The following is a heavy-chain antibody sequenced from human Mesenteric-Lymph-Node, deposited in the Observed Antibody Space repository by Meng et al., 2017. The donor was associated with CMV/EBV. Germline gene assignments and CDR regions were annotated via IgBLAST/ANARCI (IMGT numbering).Heavy chain of an antibody. Sequence: GGSLRLSCLASGFTFSSSYMSWIRQAPGKGLEWVANIKYDGSETAYGGAVKGRFTISRDNAKNSLYLQMNNLRAEDTAVYYCARVSSLLRFLEYLSGYRTLDHWGQGTLVTVSS. V-gene: IGHV3-7*01. D-gene: IGHD3-3*01. CDR2: IKYDGSET. J-gene: IGHJ4*02. CDR3: ARVSSLLRFLEYLSGYRTLDH. CDR1: GFTFSSSY.